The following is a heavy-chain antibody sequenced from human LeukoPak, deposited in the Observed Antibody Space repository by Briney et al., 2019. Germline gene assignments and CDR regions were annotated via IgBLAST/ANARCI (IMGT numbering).Heavy chain of an antibody. CDR1: EDSLSSSSYY. D-gene: IGHD2-15*01. CDR2: VYYSGST. J-gene: IGHJ5*02. CDR3: ARDAHCRGVACYSPYNWFDP. Sequence: SETLSLTCTGSEDSLSSSSYYWAWIRQPPGKGLEWIGCVYYSGSTYYNPSLKSRVTISADTSKNQFSLNLSSVTAADTAVYYCARDAHCRGVACYSPYNWFDPWGQGTLATVSS. V-gene: IGHV4-39*07.